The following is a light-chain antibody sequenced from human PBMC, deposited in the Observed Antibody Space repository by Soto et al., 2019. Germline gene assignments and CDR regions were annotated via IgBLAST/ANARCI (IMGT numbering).Light chain of an antibody. CDR3: QSYDSSLSGAV. Sequence: QSALTQPPSASGSPGQSVTISCTGTSSDVGGYNYVSWYQQHPGKAPKLIIYEDTKRPSGVPDRFTGSKSGNTASLTVSGLQAEDEADYYCQSYDSSLSGAVFGGGTKLTVL. CDR1: SSDVGGYNY. J-gene: IGLJ2*01. CDR2: EDT. V-gene: IGLV2-8*01.